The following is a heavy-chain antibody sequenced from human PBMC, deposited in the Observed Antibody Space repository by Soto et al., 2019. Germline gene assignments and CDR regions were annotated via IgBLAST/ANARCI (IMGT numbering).Heavy chain of an antibody. D-gene: IGHD2-2*01. CDR2: IIPIFGTA. V-gene: IGHV1-69*12. Sequence: QVQLVQSGAEVKKPGSSVKVSCKASGGTFSSYAISWVRQAPGQGLEWMGGIIPIFGTADYAQKFQGRVTITADESTSTAYMDLSSLRSEDTAVYYCASHSSLRVYFISTSCYGYYYGMDVWGQGTTVTVSS. J-gene: IGHJ6*02. CDR3: ASHSSLRVYFISTSCYGYYYGMDV. CDR1: GGTFSSYA.